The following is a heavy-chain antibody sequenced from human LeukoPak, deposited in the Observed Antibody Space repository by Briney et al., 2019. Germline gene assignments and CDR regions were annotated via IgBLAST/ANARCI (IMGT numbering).Heavy chain of an antibody. D-gene: IGHD3-9*01. CDR3: ARFRHDILTGYYGYFDY. Sequence: ASVKVSCKASGYTFTGYYMHWVRQAPGQGLELMGWINPNSGGTNYAQKFQGSVTMTRDTSISTAYMELSRLRSDDTAVYYCARFRHDILTGYYGYFDYWGQGTLVTVSS. J-gene: IGHJ4*02. CDR1: GYTFTGYY. V-gene: IGHV1-2*02. CDR2: INPNSGGT.